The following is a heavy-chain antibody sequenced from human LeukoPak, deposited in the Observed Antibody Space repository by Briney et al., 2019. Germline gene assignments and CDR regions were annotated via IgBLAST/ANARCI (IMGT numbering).Heavy chain of an antibody. CDR1: GYTFTGYY. D-gene: IGHD6-19*01. CDR2: INPNSGGT. V-gene: IGHV1-2*02. Sequence: ASVKVSCKASGYTFTGYYMHWVRQAPGQGLEWMGWINPNSGGTNYAQKFQGRVTMTRDTSISTAYMELSRLRSDDTAVYYCARVRAVAGTVNFDYWGQGTLDAVSS. J-gene: IGHJ4*02. CDR3: ARVRAVAGTVNFDY.